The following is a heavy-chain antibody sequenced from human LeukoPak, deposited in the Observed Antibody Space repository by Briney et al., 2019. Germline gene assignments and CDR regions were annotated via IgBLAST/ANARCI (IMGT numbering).Heavy chain of an antibody. CDR1: GFAFSTYA. CDR2: ISHSGIIT. V-gene: IGHV3-23*01. J-gene: IGHJ5*02. D-gene: IGHD2/OR15-2a*01. CDR3: ARAARADCTSPTCHSWLAP. Sequence: GGSLRLSCAASGFAFSTYAMSWVRQAPGKGLEWVSSISHSGIITYYADSVKGRFTISRDNSKNTLYLQMNSLRAEDTAVYYCARAARADCTSPTCHSWLAPWGQGTQVTVSS.